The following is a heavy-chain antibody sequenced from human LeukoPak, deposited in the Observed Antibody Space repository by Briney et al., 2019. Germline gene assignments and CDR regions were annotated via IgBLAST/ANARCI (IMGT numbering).Heavy chain of an antibody. D-gene: IGHD3-9*01. CDR3: AKATRLPTEELRYFDWPRMGYFDY. Sequence: GGSLRLSCAASGFTFSDYNMNWVRQAPGKGLEWVSAISRSGDSTYYADSVKGRFTISRDNSKNTLYLQMNSLRAEDTAVYYCAKATRLPTEELRYFDWPRMGYFDYWGQGTLVTVSS. J-gene: IGHJ4*02. CDR2: ISRSGDST. V-gene: IGHV3-23*01. CDR1: GFTFSDYN.